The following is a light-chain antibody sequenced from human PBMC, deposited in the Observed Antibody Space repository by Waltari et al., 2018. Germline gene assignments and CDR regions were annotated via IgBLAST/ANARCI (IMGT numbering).Light chain of an antibody. V-gene: IGKV4-1*01. CDR2: WAS. Sequence: DIVMTQSPGSLAVSLVEMATISRRYSRSVLYTASIKNHLAGYQQKPGQPPTLLIYWASIRESGVPDRFSGSGSGTDFTLTITDLQAEDVAVYYCQQYIATPYTFGQGTKLQI. CDR3: QQYIATPYT. CDR1: RSVLYTASIKNH. J-gene: IGKJ2*01.